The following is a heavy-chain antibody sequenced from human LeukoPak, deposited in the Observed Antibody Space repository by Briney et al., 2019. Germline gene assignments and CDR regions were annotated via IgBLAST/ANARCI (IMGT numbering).Heavy chain of an antibody. J-gene: IGHJ4*02. CDR3: ARGTDSSGCYFGSDY. CDR1: GYTFTSYG. V-gene: IGHV1-18*01. D-gene: IGHD3-22*01. Sequence: ASVKVSCKASGYTFTSYGISWVRQAPGQGLEWMGWITAYNGNTNYAQKLHGRVTMTTDTSTSTAYMELRSLRSDDTAVYYCARGTDSSGCYFGSDYWGQGTLVTVSS. CDR2: ITAYNGNT.